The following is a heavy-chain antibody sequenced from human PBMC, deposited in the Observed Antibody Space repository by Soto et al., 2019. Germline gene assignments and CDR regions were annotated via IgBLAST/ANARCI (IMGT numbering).Heavy chain of an antibody. CDR3: ARGVVGASAWIDP. CDR1: DDSINKYY. Sequence: QVLLQESGPGLVKSSETLTLTCTVSDDSINKYYWNWIRYSPGKGLEWIGYVSYSGTTNYNPSLKGRVSISLDKSKRLFSLTVNSVVASDTALYHCARGVVGASAWIDPWGQGTLVTVSS. J-gene: IGHJ5*02. V-gene: IGHV4-59*01. CDR2: VSYSGTT. D-gene: IGHD1-26*01.